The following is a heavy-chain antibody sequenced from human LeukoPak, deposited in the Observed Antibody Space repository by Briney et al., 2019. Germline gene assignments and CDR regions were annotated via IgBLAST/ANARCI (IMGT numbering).Heavy chain of an antibody. CDR2: MYYSGNT. Sequence: PSETLSLTCTVSGGSISSYYWGWIRQPPGKGLEWIGYMYYSGNTNYNPSLKSRVTISVDMSKNHFSLKLSSVTAADTAVYYCASHPGIAAPIGYFDYWGQGTLVTVSS. J-gene: IGHJ4*02. CDR3: ASHPGIAAPIGYFDY. D-gene: IGHD6-13*01. V-gene: IGHV4-59*01. CDR1: GGSISSYY.